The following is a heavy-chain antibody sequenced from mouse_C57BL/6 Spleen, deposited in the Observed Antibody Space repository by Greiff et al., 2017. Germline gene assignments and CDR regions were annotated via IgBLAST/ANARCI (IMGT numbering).Heavy chain of an antibody. D-gene: IGHD1-1*01. CDR2: IYPRSGNT. Sequence: QVQLQQSGAELARPGASVKLSCTASGYTFTSYGISWVKQRTGQGLEWIGEIYPRSGNTYYTAKFKGKATLTADKSSSTAYMELRSLTSEDSAVYFCARSVTTVAYYFDYWGQGTTLTVSS. CDR3: ARSVTTVAYYFDY. V-gene: IGHV1-81*01. CDR1: GYTFTSYG. J-gene: IGHJ2*01.